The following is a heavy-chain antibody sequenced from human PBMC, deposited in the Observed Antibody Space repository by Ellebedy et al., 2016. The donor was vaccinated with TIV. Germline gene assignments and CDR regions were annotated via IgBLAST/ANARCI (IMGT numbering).Heavy chain of an antibody. CDR3: ARVQGFGIDAFDI. CDR2: IYYSGST. CDR1: GGSISSYY. J-gene: IGHJ3*02. Sequence: MPSETLSLTCTVSGGSISSYYWSWIRQPPGKGLEWIGYIYYSGSTNYNPSLKSRVTIPVDTSKNQFSLKLSSVTGADTAVYYCARVQGFGIDAFDIWGQGTMVTVSS. D-gene: IGHD3-10*01. V-gene: IGHV4-59*01.